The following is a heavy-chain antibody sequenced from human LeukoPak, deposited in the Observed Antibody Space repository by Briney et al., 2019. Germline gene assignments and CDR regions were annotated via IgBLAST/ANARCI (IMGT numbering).Heavy chain of an antibody. CDR3: ARGRSSGWYGVGYYYYYMDV. Sequence: ASVKVSCKASGYTFTSYDINWVRQATGQGLEWMGWMNPKSVNTGYAQKFQGRVTITRKTSISTAYMELSSLRSEDTAVYYCARGRSSGWYGVGYYYYYMDVWGKGTTVTVSS. CDR1: GYTFTSYD. V-gene: IGHV1-8*03. CDR2: MNPKSVNT. D-gene: IGHD6-19*01. J-gene: IGHJ6*03.